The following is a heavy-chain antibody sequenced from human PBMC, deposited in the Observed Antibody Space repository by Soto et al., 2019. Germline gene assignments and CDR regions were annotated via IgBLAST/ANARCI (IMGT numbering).Heavy chain of an antibody. D-gene: IGHD3-3*01. CDR3: ARGVGFWSGYWVYYYMDV. CDR1: GDSISSYY. V-gene: IGHV4-59*01. CDR2: IYYSGST. Sequence: PSETLSLTCTVSGDSISSYYWSWIRQPPGKGLEWIGYIYYSGSTNYNPSLKSRVTISVDTSKNQFSLKLSSVTAADTAMYSCARGVGFWSGYWVYYYMDVWGKGTTVTVSS. J-gene: IGHJ6*03.